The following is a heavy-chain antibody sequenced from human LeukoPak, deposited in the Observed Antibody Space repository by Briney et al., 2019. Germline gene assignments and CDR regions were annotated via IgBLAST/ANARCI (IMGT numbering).Heavy chain of an antibody. D-gene: IGHD2-21*01. J-gene: IGHJ6*02. CDR2: IYYSGST. V-gene: IGHV4-59*08. Sequence: PSETLSLTCIVSNGSISSYFWSCIRQPPGKGLEWIGYIYYSGSTNYNPSLKSRVTISVDTSKNQFSLKLSSVTAADTAVYYCARQIPLDYYYYGMDVWGQGTTVTVSS. CDR3: ARQIPLDYYYYGMDV. CDR1: NGSISSYF.